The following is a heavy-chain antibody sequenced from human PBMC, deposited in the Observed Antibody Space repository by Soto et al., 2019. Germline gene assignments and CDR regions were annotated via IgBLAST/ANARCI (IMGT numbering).Heavy chain of an antibody. CDR3: VRGQPHRITIFEVVIRSYDYGMDV. CDR1: GGSFTGYY. CDR2: INYRGSS. D-gene: IGHD3-3*02. Sequence: QVQLQQWGAGLLKPSETLSLTCAVYGGSFTGYYWTWIRQTPGKGLEWVGEINYRGSSYYNPSLESRIAMAVDASKNQFALKLRFVTAADTAVYFCVRGQPHRITIFEVVIRSYDYGMDVWGQGTTVTVSS. V-gene: IGHV4-34*01. J-gene: IGHJ6*02.